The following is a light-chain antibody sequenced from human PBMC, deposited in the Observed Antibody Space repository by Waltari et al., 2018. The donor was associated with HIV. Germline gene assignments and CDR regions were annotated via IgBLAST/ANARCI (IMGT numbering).Light chain of an antibody. CDR1: QSISSW. CDR2: KAS. CDR3: QQYDSYPLT. J-gene: IGKJ4*01. V-gene: IGKV1-5*03. Sequence: DFQMTQSPATLSASVGDRVTITCRASQSISSWLAWYQQKPGKAPKVLIYKASSLGSGVPSRFSGSGSGTEFTLTINSLQPADFATYYCQQYDSYPLTFGGGTKVEIK.